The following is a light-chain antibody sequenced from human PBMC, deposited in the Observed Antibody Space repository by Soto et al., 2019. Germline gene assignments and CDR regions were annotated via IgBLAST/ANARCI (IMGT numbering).Light chain of an antibody. V-gene: IGKV3-20*01. J-gene: IGKJ1*01. CDR2: GAS. CDR3: QRYGSSGT. CDR1: QSVSNNY. Sequence: EIVLTQSPGTLSLSPGERATLSCRASQSVSNNYLAWYQQKPGQAPRLLIYGASNRATGIPDRFSGSESGTDFTLTISRLEPEDFAVYYCQRYGSSGTFGQGTKLEIK.